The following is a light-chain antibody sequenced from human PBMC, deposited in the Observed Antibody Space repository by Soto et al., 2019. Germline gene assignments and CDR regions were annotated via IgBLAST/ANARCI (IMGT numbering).Light chain of an antibody. CDR3: QQYYDFRT. V-gene: IGKV1-5*01. J-gene: IGKJ1*01. CDR1: QSISTW. CDR2: DAS. Sequence: DIQMTHSPSTLSATVGDRVTITCRASQSISTWLAWYQQKPGKAPKLLIYDASSLEVGVPSRFSGSGSRTEFTLTISSLQPDDYGTYYCQQYYDFRTFGQGTKVDIK.